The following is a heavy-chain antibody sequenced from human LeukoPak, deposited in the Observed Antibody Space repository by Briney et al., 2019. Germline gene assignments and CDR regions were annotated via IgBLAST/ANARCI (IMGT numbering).Heavy chain of an antibody. CDR1: GYTFTGYY. V-gene: IGHV1-2*02. Sequence: ASVKVSCKASGYTFTGYYMHWVRQARGQGLEWMGWINPNSGGTNYAQKFQGRVTMTRDTSISTAYMELSRLRSDDTAVYYCARDDACSGGSCYDYWGQGTLVTVSS. D-gene: IGHD2-15*01. CDR3: ARDDACSGGSCYDY. CDR2: INPNSGGT. J-gene: IGHJ4*02.